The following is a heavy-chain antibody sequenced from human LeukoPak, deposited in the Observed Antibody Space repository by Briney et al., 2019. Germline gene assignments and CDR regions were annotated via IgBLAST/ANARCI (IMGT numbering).Heavy chain of an antibody. CDR3: ARVNINNWHSCDY. CDR2: IYHSGSP. Sequence: PSETLSLTCSVSGDSISTNEWWSWVRQPPGKGLEWIGEIYHSGSPNYNPSLKSRVTISVDKSRNHFSLNLSSVTAADTAVYYCARVNINNWHSCDYWGQGTLVTVSS. D-gene: IGHD1-1*01. CDR1: GDSISTNEW. V-gene: IGHV4/OR15-8*01. J-gene: IGHJ4*02.